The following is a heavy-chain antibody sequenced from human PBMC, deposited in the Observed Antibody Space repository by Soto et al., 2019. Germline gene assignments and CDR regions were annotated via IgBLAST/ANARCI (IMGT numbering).Heavy chain of an antibody. Sequence: PVGSLTLSCKGSGYSFSSYWISWVRQMPGKGLEWMGRIDPSDSYTNYSPSFQGHVTISADKSISTAYLQWSSLKASDTAMYYCARPESTYGYYLCMDVWGQGIPGAV. CDR2: IDPSDSYT. D-gene: IGHD2-2*01. CDR3: ARPESTYGYYLCMDV. J-gene: IGHJ6*02. V-gene: IGHV5-10-1*01. CDR1: GYSFSSYW.